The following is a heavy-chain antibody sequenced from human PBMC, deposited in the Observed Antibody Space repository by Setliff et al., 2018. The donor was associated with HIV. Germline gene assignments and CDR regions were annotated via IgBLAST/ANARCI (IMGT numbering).Heavy chain of an antibody. CDR2: IYNGGAS. Sequence: PSETLSLTCIVTGDSIISGSYYWAWIRQPPGKGLEWIGTIYNGGASHYNPSLKSRVIIFLDPSKNQFSLELTSVTAADTAVYYCARDKYAGFGATHYFDYWGQGTLVTVSS. CDR3: ARDKYAGFGATHYFDY. J-gene: IGHJ4*02. V-gene: IGHV4-39*07. D-gene: IGHD3-10*01. CDR1: GDSIISGSYY.